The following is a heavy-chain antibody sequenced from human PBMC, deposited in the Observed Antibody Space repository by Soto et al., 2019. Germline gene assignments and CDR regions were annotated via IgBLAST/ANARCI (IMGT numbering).Heavy chain of an antibody. V-gene: IGHV3-74*01. CDR1: GFSFSLYW. J-gene: IGHJ3*02. CDR3: ARDFGEVGATAVYDI. Sequence: GGSPRLSCAASGFSFSLYWMHWVRQAPGKGLVWVSRINGDGSDTSYGDSVKGRFTTSRDNAKNTLYLHMNSLGAEDTAVYYCARDFGEVGATAVYDIWGQGTMVTVSS. CDR2: INGDGSDT. D-gene: IGHD1-26*01.